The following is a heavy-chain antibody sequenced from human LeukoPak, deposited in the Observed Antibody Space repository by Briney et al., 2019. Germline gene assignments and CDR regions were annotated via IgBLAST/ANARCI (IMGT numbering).Heavy chain of an antibody. Sequence: GASVKVSCKASGYTFTSYGISWVRQAPGQGLEWMGWISAYNGNTNYAQKLQGRVTITTDTSTSTAYMELRSLRSDDTAVYYCARDAYYYDSSGYYYAYYFDYWGQGTLVTVSS. D-gene: IGHD3-22*01. CDR2: ISAYNGNT. J-gene: IGHJ4*02. CDR1: GYTFTSYG. V-gene: IGHV1-18*01. CDR3: ARDAYYYDSSGYYYAYYFDY.